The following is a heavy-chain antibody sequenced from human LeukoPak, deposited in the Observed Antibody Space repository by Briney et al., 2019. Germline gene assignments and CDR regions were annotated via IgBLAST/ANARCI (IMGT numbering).Heavy chain of an antibody. CDR1: GFTFDDYG. CDR2: INWNGGST. J-gene: IGHJ4*02. Sequence: GGSLRLSCAASGFTFDDYGMSWVRQAPGKGLECVSGINWNGGSTGYADSVKGRFTISRDNAKNSLYLQMNSLRAEDTALYYCARDSRTYCGGDCYPDYWGQGTLVTVSS. CDR3: ARDSRTYCGGDCYPDY. V-gene: IGHV3-20*04. D-gene: IGHD2-21*02.